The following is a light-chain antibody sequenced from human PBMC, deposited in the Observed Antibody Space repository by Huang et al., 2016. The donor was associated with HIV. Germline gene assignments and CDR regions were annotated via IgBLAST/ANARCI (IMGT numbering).Light chain of an antibody. J-gene: IGKJ4*01. V-gene: IGKV3-11*01. Sequence: IVLTQSPATLSLSPGERATLSCRASQSLNKFLAWYQQKPGQAPRLLIYNATDRATGVPAMFRGGGSGTDFTLTITDLKAEDFAIYYCQQRSSSLTFGGGTKVEIK. CDR3: QQRSSSLT. CDR2: NAT. CDR1: QSLNKF.